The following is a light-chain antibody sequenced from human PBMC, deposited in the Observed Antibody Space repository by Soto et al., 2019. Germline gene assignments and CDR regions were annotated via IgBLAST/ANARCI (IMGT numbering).Light chain of an antibody. V-gene: IGLV2-14*01. J-gene: IGLJ3*02. Sequence: QSALTQPAFVSGSRGQSITISCTGTYSDVGYYNYVSWFQQHPGKAPQLIIYEVSNRPLGISNRFSASKSGNTASLTISGLQAEDEADYYCGSYTDSDSPWVFGWGTKLTVL. CDR2: EVS. CDR3: GSYTDSDSPWV. CDR1: YSDVGYYNY.